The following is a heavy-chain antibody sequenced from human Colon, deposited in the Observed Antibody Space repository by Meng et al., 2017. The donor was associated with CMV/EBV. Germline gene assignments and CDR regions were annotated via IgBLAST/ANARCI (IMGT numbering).Heavy chain of an antibody. D-gene: IGHD2-2*01. CDR2: ISAYNGNT. Sequence: ASVKVSCKTSGYTFTNCGFSWVRQAPGQGLEWMGWISAYNGNTNYAQKLQGRVTMTTDTSTSTAYMELRGLRSDDTAVYYGARAHPLIPAASFDYGMDVWGQGTTVTVSS. J-gene: IGHJ6*02. CDR1: GYTFTNCG. CDR3: ARAHPLIPAASFDYGMDV. V-gene: IGHV1-18*01.